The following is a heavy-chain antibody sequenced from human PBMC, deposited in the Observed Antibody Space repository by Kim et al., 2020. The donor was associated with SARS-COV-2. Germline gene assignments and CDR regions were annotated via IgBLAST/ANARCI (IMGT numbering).Heavy chain of an antibody. CDR3: AREGDGYNFNYDY. V-gene: IGHV1-69*04. D-gene: IGHD5-12*01. J-gene: IGHJ4*02. Sequence: YAQKFQGRVTITADKSTTTAYMELSSLRSEDTAVYYCAREGDGYNFNYDYWGQGTLVTVSS.